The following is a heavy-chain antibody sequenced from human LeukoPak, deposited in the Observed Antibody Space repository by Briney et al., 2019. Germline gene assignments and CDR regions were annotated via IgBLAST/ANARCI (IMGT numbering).Heavy chain of an antibody. D-gene: IGHD3-22*01. Sequence: GGSLRLSCAASGFTFSSYSMNWVRQAPGKGLEWVSSISSSSSYIYYADSVKGRFTISRDNAKNSLYLQMNSLRAEDTAVYYCARDLSPYYYDSSGYYRYWFDPWGQGTLVTVSS. V-gene: IGHV3-21*01. CDR2: ISSSSSYI. CDR3: ARDLSPYYYDSSGYYRYWFDP. J-gene: IGHJ5*02. CDR1: GFTFSSYS.